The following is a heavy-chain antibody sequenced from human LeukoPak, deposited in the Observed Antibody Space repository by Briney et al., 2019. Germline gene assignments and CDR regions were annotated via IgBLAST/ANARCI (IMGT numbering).Heavy chain of an antibody. D-gene: IGHD2-2*01. CDR2: ISGSGGST. Sequence: PGGSLRLSCAASGFTFSSYSMTWVRQAPGKGLEWVSAISGSGGSTYYADSVKGRFTISRDNSKNTLYLQMNSLRAEDTAVYYCAKDSPFIVVVPAVIVYWGQGTLVTVSS. CDR3: AKDSPFIVVVPAVIVY. CDR1: GFTFSSYS. V-gene: IGHV3-23*01. J-gene: IGHJ4*02.